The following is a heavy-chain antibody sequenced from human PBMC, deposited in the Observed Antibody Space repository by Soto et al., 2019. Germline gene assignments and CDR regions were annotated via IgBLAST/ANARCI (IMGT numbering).Heavy chain of an antibody. CDR1: GYTFTGYY. CDR3: AKGGAIVAAGTRVYLYNAMDV. D-gene: IGHD1-26*01. V-gene: IGHV1-2*02. Sequence: QVQLVQSGTEVKRPGDSVKVSCKASGYTFTGYYVHWVRQAPGQGLEWMGWINPNSGDTYLAQRFEGRGNMKRDMSRGPAYMELSGLPSDGTAEYYCAKGGAIVAAGTRVYLYNAMDVWGQGTTVTVSS. J-gene: IGHJ6*02. CDR2: INPNSGDT.